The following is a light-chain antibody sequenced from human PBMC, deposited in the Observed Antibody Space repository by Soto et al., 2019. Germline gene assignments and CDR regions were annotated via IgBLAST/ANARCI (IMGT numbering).Light chain of an antibody. J-gene: IGLJ2*01. CDR3: SSYTTRSTLVV. CDR1: SSDVGGYTY. CDR2: DVS. V-gene: IGLV2-14*01. Sequence: QSALTQPASVSGSPGQLITISCTGTSSDVGGYTYVSWYQQHPGRAPKLMIYDVSNRPSGISNRFSGSKSGNTASLTISGLQAEDEADYYCSSYTTRSTLVVFGGGTKLTVL.